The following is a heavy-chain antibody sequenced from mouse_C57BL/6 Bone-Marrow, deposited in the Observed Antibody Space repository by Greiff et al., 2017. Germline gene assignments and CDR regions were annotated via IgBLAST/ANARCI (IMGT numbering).Heavy chain of an antibody. CDR3: AIWLRRSWFAY. CDR2: IHPNSGST. V-gene: IGHV1-64*01. D-gene: IGHD2-2*01. Sequence: VQLQQPGAELVKPGASVKLSCKASGYTFTSYWMHWVKQRPGQGLEWFGMIHPNSGSTNYNEKFKSKATLTVNKSSRTAYMKLSSLTSETSAVYYSAIWLRRSWFAYWGQGTLVTVSA. J-gene: IGHJ3*01. CDR1: GYTFTSYW.